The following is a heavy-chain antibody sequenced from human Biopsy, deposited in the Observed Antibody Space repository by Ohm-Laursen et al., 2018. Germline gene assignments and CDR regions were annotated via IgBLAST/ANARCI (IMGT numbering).Heavy chain of an antibody. CDR3: ATKLTGYFHH. V-gene: IGHV1-69*06. D-gene: IGHD3-9*01. CDR1: GGTFSNYG. Sequence: GSSEKVSCKAPGGTFSNYGVNWVRQAPGQGLEWPGGNIPILGTGNYAQKFQDRVTVAADTSMSTATMELRSLRSDDTAVYYCATKLTGYFHHWGQGTLVIVSS. CDR2: NIPILGTG. J-gene: IGHJ1*01.